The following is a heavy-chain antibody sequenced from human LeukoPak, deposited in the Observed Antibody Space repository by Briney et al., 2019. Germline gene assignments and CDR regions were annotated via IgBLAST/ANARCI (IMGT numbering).Heavy chain of an antibody. CDR2: ISGTGGST. CDR1: GFTFSTYA. CDR3: ARHLSGVTGYTYGRGIDY. D-gene: IGHD5-18*01. Sequence: GGSLRLPCAASGFTFSTYAMTWVRQAPGKGLEWVSLISGTGGSTYYADSVKGRFTISRDNAKTSLYLQMNSLRAEDTAVYYCARHLSGVTGYTYGRGIDYRGQGTLVTVSS. J-gene: IGHJ4*02. V-gene: IGHV3-23*01.